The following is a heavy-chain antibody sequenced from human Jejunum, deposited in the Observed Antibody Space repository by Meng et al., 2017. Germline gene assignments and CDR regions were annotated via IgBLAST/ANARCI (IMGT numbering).Heavy chain of an antibody. V-gene: IGHV4-39*01. CDR3: VRQRYCYSAGCYSDS. CDR1: GDSMRIGNYY. J-gene: IGHJ4*02. Sequence: QLQLQESGPGLVKPSETLSLTCTFSGDSMRIGNYYWGWIRQPPGKGLQWIGTIYYTGSTDYSPSLKSRVTISVDTSKKQFSLSLTSVTAADTAIYYCVRQRYCYSAGCYSDSWGQGTLVTVSS. CDR2: IYYTGST. D-gene: IGHD2-15*01.